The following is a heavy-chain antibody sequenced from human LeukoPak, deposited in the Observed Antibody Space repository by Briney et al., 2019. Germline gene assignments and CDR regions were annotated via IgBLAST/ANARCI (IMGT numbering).Heavy chain of an antibody. D-gene: IGHD5-24*01. J-gene: IGHJ5*02. CDR1: GGSISSYY. V-gene: IGHV4-59*01. CDR2: IHYSGST. Sequence: SETLSLTCTVSGGSISSYYWSWIRQPPGKGLEWIGYIHYSGSTNYNPSLKSRVTISVDTSKNQFSLKLSSVTAADTAVYYCARQAGRVNWFDPWGQGTLVTVSS. CDR3: ARQAGRVNWFDP.